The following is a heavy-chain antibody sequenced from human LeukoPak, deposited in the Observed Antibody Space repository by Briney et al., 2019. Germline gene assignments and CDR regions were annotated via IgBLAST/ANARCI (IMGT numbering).Heavy chain of an antibody. V-gene: IGHV4-38-2*01. D-gene: IGHD5-18*01. J-gene: IGHJ4*02. CDR3: ARGDTAMVTNDY. CDR1: GYSISSGYC. Sequence: SETLSLTCAVSGYSISSGYCWGWIRQPPGKGLEWIGSIYHSGSTYYNPSLKSRVTISVDTSKNQFSLKLSSVTAADTAVYYCARGDTAMVTNDYWGQGTLVTVSS. CDR2: IYHSGST.